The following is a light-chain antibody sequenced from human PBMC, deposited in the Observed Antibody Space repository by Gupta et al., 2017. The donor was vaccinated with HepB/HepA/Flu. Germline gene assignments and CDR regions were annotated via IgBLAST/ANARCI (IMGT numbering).Light chain of an antibody. J-gene: IGKJ2*01. CDR1: QTISHSS. CDR2: GAS. Sequence: EIVLTQSPGTLSLSPGERATLSCRASQTISHSSLAWYQHKPGQAPRLLIYGASSRTTGIPDRFSGSGSGTDFTLTISRLEPEDFAVYYCQQFDYSPYTFGQGTRLEL. V-gene: IGKV3-20*01. CDR3: QQFDYSPYT.